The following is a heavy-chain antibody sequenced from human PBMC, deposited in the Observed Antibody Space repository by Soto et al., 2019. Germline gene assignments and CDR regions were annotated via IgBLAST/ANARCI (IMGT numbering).Heavy chain of an antibody. CDR2: INPNGGST. Sequence: QVHLVQSGAEVKKPGASVKVSCKASGYICINYYIHWVRQAPRQGLEWIGIINPNGGSTNYAQKFRGRVTMASDPSTSTVYMDLSSVRSDGTAVYCCARGLAAAAYWGQGTLVTVSS. CDR3: ARGLAAAAY. V-gene: IGHV1-46*01. D-gene: IGHD6-13*01. J-gene: IGHJ4*02. CDR1: GYICINYY.